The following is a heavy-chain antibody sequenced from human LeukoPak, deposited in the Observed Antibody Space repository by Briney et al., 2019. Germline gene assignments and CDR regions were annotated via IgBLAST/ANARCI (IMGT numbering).Heavy chain of an antibody. Sequence: SETLSLTCIVSGGSITGYYWSWIRQPPGKGLEWIGYMYYSGRSNYNPSLKSRGTISVDTSKNQFSLQLSSVTAAATAVYYCARVRGGTGGYYSLDYWGQGTLVTVSS. V-gene: IGHV4-59*01. D-gene: IGHD3-22*01. J-gene: IGHJ4*02. CDR2: MYYSGRS. CDR1: GGSITGYY. CDR3: ARVRGGTGGYYSLDY.